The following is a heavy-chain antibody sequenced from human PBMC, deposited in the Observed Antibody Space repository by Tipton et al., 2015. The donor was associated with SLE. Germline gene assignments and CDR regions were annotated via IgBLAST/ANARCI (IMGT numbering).Heavy chain of an antibody. J-gene: IGHJ6*03. CDR1: GFTFSSYA. Sequence: SLRLSCATSGFTFSSYAMSWVRQAPGKGLEWVAFIRFDAPIKYYADSVRGRFTISRDNAKNSLYLQMNSLRPEDTAVYYCARDAYDSSGYSNYYYYYMDDWGKGTTVTVSS. CDR2: IRFDAPIK. V-gene: IGHV3-30*04. CDR3: ARDAYDSSGYSNYYYYYMDD. D-gene: IGHD3-22*01.